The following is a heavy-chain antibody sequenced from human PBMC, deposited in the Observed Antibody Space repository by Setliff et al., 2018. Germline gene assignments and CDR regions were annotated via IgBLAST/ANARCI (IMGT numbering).Heavy chain of an antibody. V-gene: IGHV3-30*09. CDR1: GFTFSSYA. Sequence: GESLKISCAASGFTFSSYAMHWVRQAPGKGLEWVAVISYDGSNKYYADSVKGRFAISRDNSKNTLYLQMNSLRAGDTAIYYCAKGNNWNYVPGDYFDFWGQGTLVTVSS. CDR3: AKGNNWNYVPGDYFDF. D-gene: IGHD1-7*01. CDR2: ISYDGSNK. J-gene: IGHJ4*02.